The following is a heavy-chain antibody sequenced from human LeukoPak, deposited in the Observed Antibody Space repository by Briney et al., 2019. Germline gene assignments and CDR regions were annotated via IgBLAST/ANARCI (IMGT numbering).Heavy chain of an antibody. CDR3: ARVSRGFGL. J-gene: IGHJ4*02. V-gene: IGHV4-34*01. Sequence: PSETLSLTCAVYGGSFSGYYWSWIRQPPGKGLEWIGEINHSGSTNYNPSLKSRVTISVVTSKNQFSLKLSSVTAADTAVYYCARVSRGFGLWGQGTLVTVSS. CDR1: GGSFSGYY. CDR2: INHSGST. D-gene: IGHD3-3*02.